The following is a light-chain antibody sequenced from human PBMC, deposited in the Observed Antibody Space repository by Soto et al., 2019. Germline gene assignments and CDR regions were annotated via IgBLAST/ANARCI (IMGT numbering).Light chain of an antibody. CDR1: QDVSRY. J-gene: IGKJ3*01. CDR3: QQRSNWL. V-gene: IGKV3-11*01. CDR2: DAS. Sequence: EIVVTQSPATPSLSPGERATLSCRASQDVSRYLAWYQQKPGQSPRLLIYDASNRATGIPARFSGSGSGTDFTLTISSLEPEDFAVYYCQQRSNWLFGPGTKVDI.